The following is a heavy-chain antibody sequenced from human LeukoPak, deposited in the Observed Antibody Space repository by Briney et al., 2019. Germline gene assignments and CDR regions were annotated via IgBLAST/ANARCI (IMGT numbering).Heavy chain of an antibody. Sequence: SETLSLTCTVSGGSISSSSHYWGWIRQPPGKGLEWIGEINHSGSTNYNPSLKSRVTISVDTSKNQFSLKLSSVTAADTAVYYCARGIMVRGVIITRGSFGYWGQGTLVTVSS. CDR3: ARGIMVRGVIITRGSFGY. CDR1: GGSISSSSHY. CDR2: INHSGST. J-gene: IGHJ4*02. V-gene: IGHV4-39*07. D-gene: IGHD3-10*01.